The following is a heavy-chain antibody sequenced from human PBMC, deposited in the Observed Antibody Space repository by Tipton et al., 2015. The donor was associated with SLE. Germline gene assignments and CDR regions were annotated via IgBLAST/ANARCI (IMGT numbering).Heavy chain of an antibody. Sequence: TLSLTCTVSGGSISSSSYYWGCIRQPPGKGLEWIGSIYYSGSTYYNPSLKSRVTISVDTSKNQFSLKLSSVTAADTAVYYCARDDVTGTTPFDYWGQGTLVTVSS. D-gene: IGHD1-20*01. J-gene: IGHJ4*02. V-gene: IGHV4-39*07. CDR1: GGSISSSSYY. CDR2: IYYSGST. CDR3: ARDDVTGTTPFDY.